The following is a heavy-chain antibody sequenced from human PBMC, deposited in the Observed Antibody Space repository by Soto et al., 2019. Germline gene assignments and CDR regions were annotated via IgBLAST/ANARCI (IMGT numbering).Heavy chain of an antibody. CDR3: AREVFCSSSSCQVRYGMDV. Sequence: PGGSLRLSCAASGFAFSSYTMSWVRQTPGKGLEWVSSISASGGSTYYADSVKGRFTISRDHSRNTLYLQMNSLRVEDTAVYYCAREVFCSSSSCQVRYGMDVWGQGTTVTVSS. V-gene: IGHV3-23*01. CDR1: GFAFSSYT. D-gene: IGHD2-2*01. CDR2: ISASGGST. J-gene: IGHJ6*02.